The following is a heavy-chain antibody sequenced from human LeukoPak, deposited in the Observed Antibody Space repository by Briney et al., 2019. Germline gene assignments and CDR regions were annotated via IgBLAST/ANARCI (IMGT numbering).Heavy chain of an antibody. J-gene: IGHJ4*02. Sequence: SETLSLTCSVSGGSISRNTHYCGWIRQPPGKGLEWIGSIHYSGSTYYSPSLKSRVTMSVDTSKNQFSLKLSSVTAADTAVYYCARDRYYYDSSARYFDYWGQGTLVTVSS. D-gene: IGHD3-22*01. CDR2: IHYSGST. CDR3: ARDRYYYDSSARYFDY. CDR1: GGSISRNTHY. V-gene: IGHV4-39*07.